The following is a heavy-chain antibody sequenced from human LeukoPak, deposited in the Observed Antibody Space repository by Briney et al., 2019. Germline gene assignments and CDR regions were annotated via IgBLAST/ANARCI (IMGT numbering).Heavy chain of an antibody. Sequence: WGSLRLSCAASGFTFSSYWMHWVRQAPGKGLVWVSRINLDGRSTSYPDSVKGRFTVSRDNAKNTLYLQMNSLRAEDTAVYYCVRDVWGDRDGFFEYWGQGALVTVSS. CDR1: GFTFSSYW. J-gene: IGHJ4*02. D-gene: IGHD5-24*01. V-gene: IGHV3-74*01. CDR2: INLDGRST. CDR3: VRDVWGDRDGFFEY.